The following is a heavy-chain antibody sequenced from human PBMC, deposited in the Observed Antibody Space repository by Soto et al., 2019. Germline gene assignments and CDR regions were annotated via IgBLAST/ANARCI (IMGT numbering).Heavy chain of an antibody. Sequence: EVQLVESGGGLVQPGGSLRLSCVASGSGFTFSDNHMDWVRQAPGKGLEWVGRARNKVNGYTTAYAASVKGSFTISSDDSKNSLYLQMNSLKIEDTAVYFCARLMGTSFDLWGQGTLVTVSS. V-gene: IGHV3-72*01. CDR2: ARNKVNGYTT. D-gene: IGHD2-8*01. CDR1: GSGFTFSDNH. CDR3: ARLMGTSFDL. J-gene: IGHJ4*02.